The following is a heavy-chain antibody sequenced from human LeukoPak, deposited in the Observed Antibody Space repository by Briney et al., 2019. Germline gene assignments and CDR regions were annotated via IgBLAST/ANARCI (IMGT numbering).Heavy chain of an antibody. CDR3: ARDLRYSSGWSASGMDV. V-gene: IGHV1-2*02. Sequence: ASVKVSCKASGYTFTGYYMHWVRQAPGQGLEWMGWINPNSGGTNYAQKFQGRVTMTTDTSASTAYMDLRSLRSDDTAVYYCARDLRYSSGWSASGMDVWGKGTTVTISS. CDR2: INPNSGGT. D-gene: IGHD6-19*01. J-gene: IGHJ6*03. CDR1: GYTFTGYY.